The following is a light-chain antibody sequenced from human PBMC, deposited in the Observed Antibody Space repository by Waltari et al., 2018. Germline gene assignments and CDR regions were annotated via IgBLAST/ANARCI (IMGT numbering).Light chain of an antibody. CDR3: SSYIDSSTLEL. V-gene: IGLV2-14*03. CDR1: SSDIGGYNY. J-gene: IGLJ2*01. CDR2: DVS. Sequence: QSALTQPASVSGSPGQSITISCTGTSSDIGGYNYVSWYQQVPGKAPKLIIYDVSNRPAGVSGRFSGSKSGNTASLTISGLQAEDEANYYCSSYIDSSTLELFGGGTSLTVL.